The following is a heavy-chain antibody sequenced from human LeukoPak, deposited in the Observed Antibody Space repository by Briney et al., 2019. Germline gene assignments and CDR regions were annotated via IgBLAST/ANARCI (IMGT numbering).Heavy chain of an antibody. CDR2: IYSDNT. CDR1: GFTVSTNS. D-gene: IGHD5-18*01. J-gene: IGHJ4*02. Sequence: GGSLRLSCTVSGFTVSTNSMGWVRQAPGKGLEWVSFIYSDNTHYSDSVKGRFTISRDNAKNSLYLQMNSLRAEDTAVYYCARAWTGYSYGDYWGQGTLVTVSS. V-gene: IGHV3-53*01. CDR3: ARAWTGYSYGDY.